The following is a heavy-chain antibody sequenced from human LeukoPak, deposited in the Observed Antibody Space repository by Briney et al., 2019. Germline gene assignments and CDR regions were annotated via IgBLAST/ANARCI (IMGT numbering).Heavy chain of an antibody. CDR3: AQGSYGDYGGQLQN. D-gene: IGHD4-23*01. CDR2: INVDGSMG. Sequence: GGSLRLSCAASGFTFSSFAMSWVRQAPGKGLAWVSAINVDGSMGHYSDSVKGRFSISRDNSKNTLYLQMDSLRAEDTALYYCAQGSYGDYGGQLQNWGQGTLVTVSS. V-gene: IGHV3-23*01. CDR1: GFTFSSFA. J-gene: IGHJ1*01.